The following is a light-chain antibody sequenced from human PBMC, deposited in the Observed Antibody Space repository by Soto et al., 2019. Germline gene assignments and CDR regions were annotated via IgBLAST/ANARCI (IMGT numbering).Light chain of an antibody. CDR1: GTLTSGHF. V-gene: IGLV2-14*01. CDR3: SSYTGSSTLEV. J-gene: IGLJ1*01. CDR2: EVS. Sequence: QAVVTQEPSLTVSPGGTVTLTCGSSTGTLTSGHFPYWFQQKPGQAPKLMIYEVSNRPSGVSNRFSGSKSGDTASLTISGLQAEDEADYYCSSYTGSSTLEVFGSGTKLTVL.